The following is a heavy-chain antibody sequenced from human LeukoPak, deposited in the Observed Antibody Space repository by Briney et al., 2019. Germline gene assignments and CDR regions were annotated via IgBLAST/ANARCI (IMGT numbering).Heavy chain of an antibody. D-gene: IGHD3-16*01. CDR2: ISYDSFNE. V-gene: IGHV3-30*18. J-gene: IGHJ6*02. CDR1: GFTFSKYG. CDR3: AKGKFEDNHYYYGLDV. Sequence: GGSLRLSCVASGFTFSKYGMHWVRQSPGKGLEWLAAISYDSFNEDYGDSMRGRFTTSRDNSKNTVDLQMDSLRPDDTAVYFCAKGKFEDNHYYYGLDVWGLGTAVSVAS.